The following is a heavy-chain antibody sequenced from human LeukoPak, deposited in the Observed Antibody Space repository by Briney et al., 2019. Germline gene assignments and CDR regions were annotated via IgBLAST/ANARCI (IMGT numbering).Heavy chain of an antibody. CDR2: ISLSGSNV. CDR3: ARDFTRTAVVIYYYGLDV. CDR1: GFTFSDYY. D-gene: IGHD5-18*01. Sequence: GGSLRLSCAASGFTFSDYYMSWVRQAPGKGLEWVSYISLSGSNVYYADSVKGRFTISRDNAKNSLYLQMNSLRAEDTAVYYCARDFTRTAVVIYYYGLDVWGQGTTVTVSS. V-gene: IGHV3-11*01. J-gene: IGHJ6*02.